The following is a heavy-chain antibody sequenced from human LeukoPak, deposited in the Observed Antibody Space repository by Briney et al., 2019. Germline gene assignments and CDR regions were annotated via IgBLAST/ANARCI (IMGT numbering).Heavy chain of an antibody. V-gene: IGHV3-21*01. CDR2: ISSSSYI. J-gene: IGHJ4*02. CDR3: ARARSGCFDY. CDR1: GFTFSSYS. Sequence: GGSLRLSCATSGFTFSSYSMNWVRQAPGKGLEWVSSISSSSYIYYADSVRGRFTISRDNAKNPLYLQMNSLRAEDTAVYYCARARSGCFDYWGQGTLVTVSS. D-gene: IGHD6-19*01.